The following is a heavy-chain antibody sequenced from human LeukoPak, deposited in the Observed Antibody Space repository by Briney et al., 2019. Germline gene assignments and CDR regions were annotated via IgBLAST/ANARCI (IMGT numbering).Heavy chain of an antibody. V-gene: IGHV3-23*01. D-gene: IGHD3-10*01. CDR1: GFTFSSYA. CDR3: AKDLRYYYGSGSYYNGGFDY. Sequence: QPGGSLRLSCAASGFTFSSYAMSWVRQAPGKGLEWVSAISGSGGSTYYADSVKGRFTISRDNSKNTLYLQMNSLRAEDTAVYYCAKDLRYYYGSGSYYNGGFDYWGQGTLVTVSS. CDR2: ISGSGGST. J-gene: IGHJ4*02.